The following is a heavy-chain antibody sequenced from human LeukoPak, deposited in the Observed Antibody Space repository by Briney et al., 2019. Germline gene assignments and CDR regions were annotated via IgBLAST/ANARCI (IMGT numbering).Heavy chain of an antibody. D-gene: IGHD6-6*01. V-gene: IGHV3-7*01. J-gene: IGHJ4*02. Sequence: GGSLSLSCVASGFTFSDHSMMWVRQAPGKGLEWVANIKQDGSEKYYVDSVKGRFTISRDNAKNSLYLQMNSLRAEDTAVYYCARDFSYSSSYYYFDYWGQGTLVTVSS. CDR2: IKQDGSEK. CDR1: GFTFSDHS. CDR3: ARDFSYSSSYYYFDY.